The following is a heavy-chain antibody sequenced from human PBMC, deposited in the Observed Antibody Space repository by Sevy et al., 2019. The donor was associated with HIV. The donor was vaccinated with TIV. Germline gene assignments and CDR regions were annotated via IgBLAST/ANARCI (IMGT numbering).Heavy chain of an antibody. CDR3: ARDVGGGYFDY. CDR2: IKPDGSEC. CDR1: GFTFKNIW. D-gene: IGHD3-16*01. J-gene: IGHJ4*03. V-gene: IGHV3-7*03. Sequence: GGSLRLSCVASGFTFKNIWMAWVRQAPGKGREWFANIKPDGSECNHVGSVKGRFTISRDNAKNSLYLQMNSLTAEDTAVYYCARDVGGGYFDYWGQGTLVTVSS.